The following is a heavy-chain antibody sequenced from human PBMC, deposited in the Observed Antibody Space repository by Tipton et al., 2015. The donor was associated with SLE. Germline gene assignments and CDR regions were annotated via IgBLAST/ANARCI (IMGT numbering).Heavy chain of an antibody. CDR2: ISSSGSTV. J-gene: IGHJ4*02. V-gene: IGHV3-48*03. CDR1: GLSFYSYE. CDR3: ATVAAAGTYNFDC. D-gene: IGHD6-13*01. Sequence: SLRLSCAASGLSFYSYEMNWVRQGPGKGLEWVSYISSSGSTVYFADSVKGRFTISRDNAKNSLYLQMNSLRAEDTAVYYCATVAAAGTYNFDCWGQGTLVTVSS.